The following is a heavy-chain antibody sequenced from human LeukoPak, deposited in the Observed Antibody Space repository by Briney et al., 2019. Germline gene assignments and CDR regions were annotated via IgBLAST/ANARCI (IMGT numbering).Heavy chain of an antibody. CDR3: AREPTYSSSWYTSCDY. D-gene: IGHD6-13*01. V-gene: IGHV3-48*01. CDR2: ITLSSSSI. CDR1: GFNFNKYK. J-gene: IGHJ4*02. Sequence: GGSLRLSCAASGFNFNKYKMNWVRQAPGKGLEWVSYITLSSSSIYYADSVKGRFTISRDNAKNSLYLQMNSLRAEDTAVYYCAREPTYSSSWYTSCDYWGQGTLVTVSS.